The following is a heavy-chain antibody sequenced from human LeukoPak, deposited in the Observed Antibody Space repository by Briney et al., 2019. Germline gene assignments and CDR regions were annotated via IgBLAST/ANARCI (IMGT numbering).Heavy chain of an antibody. CDR2: FDPEDGET. CDR1: GYTLTELS. D-gene: IGHD3-22*01. V-gene: IGHV1-24*01. Sequence: ASVKVSCKVSGYTLTELSMHWVRQAPGKGLEWMGGFDPEDGETIYAQKFQGRVTVTEDTSTDTAYRELSSLRSEDTAVYYCASHGSGYYNGLDYWGQGTLVTVSS. J-gene: IGHJ4*02. CDR3: ASHGSGYYNGLDY.